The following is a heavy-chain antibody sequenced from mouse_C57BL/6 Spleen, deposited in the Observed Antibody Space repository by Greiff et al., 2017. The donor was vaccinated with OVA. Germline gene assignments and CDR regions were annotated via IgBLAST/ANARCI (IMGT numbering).Heavy chain of an antibody. V-gene: IGHV1-74*01. J-gene: IGHJ3*01. Sequence: VQLQQSGAELVKPGASVKVSCKASGYTFTSYWMHWVKQRPGPGLEWIGRIHPSDSDTNSNQKVKGKATLTVDKSSITADMQLSSLTSEDAAVYDCASPLSYYGNYVAYWGQGTLVTVAA. CDR2: IHPSDSDT. CDR1: GYTFTSYW. D-gene: IGHD2-1*01. CDR3: ASPLSYYGNYVAY.